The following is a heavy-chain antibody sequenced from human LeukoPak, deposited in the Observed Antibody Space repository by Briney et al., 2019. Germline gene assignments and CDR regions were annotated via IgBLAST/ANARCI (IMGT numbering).Heavy chain of an antibody. CDR1: GGSISSSSYY. J-gene: IGHJ3*02. Sequence: PSETLSLTCTVSGGSISSSSYYCGWIRQPPGKGLEWIGCIYYSGSTYYNPSLNSRVTISVDTSKNHVSLKLSSVTAARTAVYYCARTPYNPELRWARDAFDIWGQGTMVTVSS. V-gene: IGHV4-39*07. CDR2: IYYSGST. D-gene: IGHD1-7*01. CDR3: ARTPYNPELRWARDAFDI.